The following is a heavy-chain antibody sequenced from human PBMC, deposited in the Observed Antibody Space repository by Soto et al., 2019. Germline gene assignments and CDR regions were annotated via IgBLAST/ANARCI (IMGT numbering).Heavy chain of an antibody. CDR2: IYHSGRT. CDR3: ATTSGSFRY. V-gene: IGHV4-38-2*01. CDR1: GYSISSGYY. J-gene: IGHJ4*02. D-gene: IGHD1-26*01. Sequence: SETLSLTCAVSGYSISSGYYWGWIRQPPGKGLEWIGSIYHSGRTYYNPSLKSRLTISLDTSKNQFSLKLTSVTAADPALYFCATTSGSFRYWGQGTLVTLSS.